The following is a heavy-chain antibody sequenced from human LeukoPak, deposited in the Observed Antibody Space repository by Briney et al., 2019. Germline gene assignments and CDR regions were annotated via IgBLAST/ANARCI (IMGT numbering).Heavy chain of an antibody. Sequence: ASVKVSCKASGGTFSSYAISWVRQAPGQGLEWMGIINPSGGSTSYAQKFQGRVTMTRDTSTSTVYMELSSLRSEDTAVYYCARDPYSSGPDAFDIWGQGTMVTVSS. CDR2: INPSGGST. J-gene: IGHJ3*02. CDR3: ARDPYSSGPDAFDI. CDR1: GGTFSSYA. V-gene: IGHV1-46*01. D-gene: IGHD6-19*01.